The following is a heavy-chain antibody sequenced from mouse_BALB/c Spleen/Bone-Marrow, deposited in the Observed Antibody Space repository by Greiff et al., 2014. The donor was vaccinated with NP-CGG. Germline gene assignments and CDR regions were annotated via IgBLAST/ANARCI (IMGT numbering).Heavy chain of an antibody. CDR2: IYPGNVNT. V-gene: IGHV1S56*01. J-gene: IGHJ4*01. Sequence: QVQLQQSGPELVKPGASVRISCKASGYTFTSYYIHWVKQRPGQGLEWIGWIYPGNVNTKYNEKFKGKATLTADKSSSTAYMQLSSLTSEDSAVYFCARDTMDYWCQGTSVTVSS. CDR1: GYTFTSYY. CDR3: ARDTMDY.